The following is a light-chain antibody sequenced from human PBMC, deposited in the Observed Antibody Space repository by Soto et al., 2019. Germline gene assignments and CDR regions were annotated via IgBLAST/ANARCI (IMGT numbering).Light chain of an antibody. J-gene: IGKJ2*01. CDR1: QSVLYSSNNKNY. V-gene: IGKV4-1*01. CDR2: WAS. CDR3: QQYESTPPT. Sequence: DIVMTQSPDSLAVSLGERATINCKSSQSVLYSSNNKNYLAWYQQRPGQPPKLLIYWASTRESGVPDRFSGSGSGTDFTLPIPRLQAEDVAVYYCQQYESTPPTFGQGTKLEIK.